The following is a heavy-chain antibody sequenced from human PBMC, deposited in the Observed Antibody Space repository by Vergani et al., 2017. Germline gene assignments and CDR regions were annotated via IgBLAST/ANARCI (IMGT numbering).Heavy chain of an antibody. J-gene: IGHJ5*02. D-gene: IGHD3-3*01. Sequence: VQLVESGGGLVQPGGSLRLSCSTFGFTFSSYAMYWVRQAPGKGLEFVSSISTNGGTTYYADSVKGRFTISRDNSKNTLYLQMNSLSAEDTAVYYCARNGDFWSAYFSSTNWFDPWGQGTLVTVSS. CDR1: GFTFSSYA. CDR2: ISTNGGTT. CDR3: ARNGDFWSAYFSSTNWFDP. V-gene: IGHV3-64*04.